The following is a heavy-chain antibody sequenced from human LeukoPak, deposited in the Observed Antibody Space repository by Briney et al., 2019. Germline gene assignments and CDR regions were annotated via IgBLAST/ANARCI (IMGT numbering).Heavy chain of an antibody. CDR3: LRTRLSDHIVLAGERADDACDM. Sequence: PSETLSLTCTVSGASISSSRYYWGWLRQPPGKGLEWIGSIHYSGSTYYNHSVKSRIGVLVDTSENQFSLILSSVAAAGAAVYFCLRTRLSDHIVLAGERADDACDMWGQGTMVTVSS. D-gene: IGHD2-2*01. J-gene: IGHJ3*02. CDR2: IHYSGST. V-gene: IGHV4-39*07. CDR1: GASISSSRYY.